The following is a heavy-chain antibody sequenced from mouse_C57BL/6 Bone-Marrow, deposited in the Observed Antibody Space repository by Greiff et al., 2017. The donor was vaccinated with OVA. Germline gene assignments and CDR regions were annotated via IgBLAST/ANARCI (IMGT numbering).Heavy chain of an antibody. V-gene: IGHV1-50*01. CDR2: IDPSDSYT. D-gene: IGHD1-1*01. CDR1: GYTFTSYW. CDR3: AREPFPYYYGSSGFDY. J-gene: IGHJ2*01. Sequence: QVQLQQPGAELVKPGASVKLSCKASGYTFTSYWMQWVKQRPGQGLEWIGEIDPSDSYTNYNQKFKGKATLTVDTSSSTAYMQLSSLTSEDSAVYYCAREPFPYYYGSSGFDYWGQGTTLTVSS.